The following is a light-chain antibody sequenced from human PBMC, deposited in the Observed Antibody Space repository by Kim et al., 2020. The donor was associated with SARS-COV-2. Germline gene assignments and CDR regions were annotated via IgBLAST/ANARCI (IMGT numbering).Light chain of an antibody. V-gene: IGLV2-14*03. J-gene: IGLJ2*01. CDR1: SSDVGGYNY. CDR2: DVT. CDR3: CSYAGSNIVI. Sequence: QSVVTQPASVSGSPGQSITISCTGTSSDVGGYNYVSWYQLHPGKAPQLIIFDVTNRPSGVSNRFSGSKSGTTASLTISGLQAEDEADYYCCSYAGSNIVIFGGGTKLTVL.